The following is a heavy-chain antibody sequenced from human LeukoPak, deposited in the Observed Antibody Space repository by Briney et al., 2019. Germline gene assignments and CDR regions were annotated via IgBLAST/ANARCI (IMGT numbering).Heavy chain of an antibody. CDR3: AKEHYDSSGYRNYFDY. V-gene: IGHV3-23*01. Sequence: GGSLRLSCAASGFTFSNYSMNWVRQAPGKGLEWVSAISGSGGSTYYADSVKGRFTISRDNSKNTLYLQMNSLRAEDTAVYYCAKEHYDSSGYRNYFDYWGQGTLVTVSS. D-gene: IGHD3-22*01. CDR1: GFTFSNYS. J-gene: IGHJ4*02. CDR2: ISGSGGST.